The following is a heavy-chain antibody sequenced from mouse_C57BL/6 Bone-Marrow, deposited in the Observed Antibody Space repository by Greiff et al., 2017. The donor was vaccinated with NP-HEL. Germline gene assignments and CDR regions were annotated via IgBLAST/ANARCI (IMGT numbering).Heavy chain of an antibody. CDR1: GYTFTDYY. Sequence: QVQLQQSGAELVRPGASVKLSCKASGYTFTDYYINWVKQRPGQGLEWIARIYPGSGNTYYNEKFKGKATLTAEKSSSTAYMKLSSLTSEYSAVYLCARGDWYFDVWGTGTTVTVSS. J-gene: IGHJ1*03. V-gene: IGHV1-76*01. CDR2: IYPGSGNT. CDR3: ARGDWYFDV.